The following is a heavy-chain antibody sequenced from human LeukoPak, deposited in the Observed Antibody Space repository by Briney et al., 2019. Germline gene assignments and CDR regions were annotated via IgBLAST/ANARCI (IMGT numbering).Heavy chain of an antibody. D-gene: IGHD3-22*01. Sequence: GGSLRLSCAASGFTFSSFSSSAMTWVRQAPGKGLEWVSAITGSGGNTYYADSVKGRFTISRDNSKNTLYLQMNSLRVEDTAVYYCAKDRDSRMWYKDAFHIWGLGTMVTVSS. CDR1: GFTFSSFSSSA. CDR3: AKDRDSRMWYKDAFHI. V-gene: IGHV3-23*01. J-gene: IGHJ3*02. CDR2: ITGSGGNT.